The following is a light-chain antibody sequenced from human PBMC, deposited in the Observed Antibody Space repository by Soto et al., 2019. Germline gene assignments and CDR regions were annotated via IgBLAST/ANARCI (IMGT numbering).Light chain of an antibody. J-gene: IGKJ4*01. CDR2: DAS. Sequence: EIVLTQSPATLSLSPGERATLSCRASQSVSRYLAWYQQKPGQAPRILIYDASNRATGIPARFSGSGSGTDFTLTISSLEPEDFAVYYCQQRSNWPPFSFGGGTKVEIK. CDR3: QQRSNWPPFS. CDR1: QSVSRY. V-gene: IGKV3-11*01.